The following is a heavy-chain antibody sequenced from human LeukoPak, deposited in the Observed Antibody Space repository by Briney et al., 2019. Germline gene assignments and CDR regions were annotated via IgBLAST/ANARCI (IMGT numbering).Heavy chain of an antibody. D-gene: IGHD1-26*01. CDR1: GYTFTGHY. CDR2: INPNSGGT. V-gene: IGHV1-2*02. J-gene: IGHJ4*02. Sequence: ASVKVSCKASGYTFTGHYIHWVRQAPGQGLEWMGWINPNSGGTRYAQKFQGRVTMTRDTSINTAYMDLSRLRSDDTALYSCARDYGFYSGLYFFDYWGQGTLVTVSS. CDR3: ARDYGFYSGLYFFDY.